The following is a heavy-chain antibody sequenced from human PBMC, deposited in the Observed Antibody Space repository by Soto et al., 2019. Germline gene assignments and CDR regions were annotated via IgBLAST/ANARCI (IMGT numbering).Heavy chain of an antibody. J-gene: IGHJ4*02. Sequence: SETLSLTCAVYCGSFSGYYWSWIRQPPGKGLEWIGEINHSGSTNYNPSLKSRVTISVDTSKNQFSLKLSSVTAADTAVYYCARGRDPFYGSGSYWDYWGQGTLVTVSS. D-gene: IGHD3-10*01. CDR3: ARGRDPFYGSGSYWDY. CDR1: CGSFSGYY. CDR2: INHSGST. V-gene: IGHV4-34*01.